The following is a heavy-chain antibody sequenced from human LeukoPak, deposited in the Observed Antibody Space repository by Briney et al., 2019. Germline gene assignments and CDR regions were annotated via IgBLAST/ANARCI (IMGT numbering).Heavy chain of an antibody. CDR1: GYSFTSYW. CDR2: IYPGDSDN. J-gene: IGHJ4*02. V-gene: IGHV5-51*01. D-gene: IGHD6-19*01. Sequence: GESLKTSCKGSGYSFTSYWIAWLRQMPGKGLEWMGIIYPGDSDNRYSPSFKGQVTISADKSINTAYLQWSGLKASDTAMYYCARQIGSSGYFDFWGQGTLVTVSS. CDR3: ARQIGSSGYFDF.